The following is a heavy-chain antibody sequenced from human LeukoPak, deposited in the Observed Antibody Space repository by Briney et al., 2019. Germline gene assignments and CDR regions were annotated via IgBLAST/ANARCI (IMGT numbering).Heavy chain of an antibody. J-gene: IGHJ4*02. CDR1: GGTFSSYA. Sequence: ASVKVSCKASGGTFSSYAISWVRQAPGQGLEWMGGIIPIFGTANYAQKFQGRVTITADESTSTAYMELSSLRSEDTAVYYCATEVPAAGGDYWGQGTLVTVSS. CDR3: ATEVPAAGGDY. CDR2: IIPIFGTA. D-gene: IGHD6-13*01. V-gene: IGHV1-69*13.